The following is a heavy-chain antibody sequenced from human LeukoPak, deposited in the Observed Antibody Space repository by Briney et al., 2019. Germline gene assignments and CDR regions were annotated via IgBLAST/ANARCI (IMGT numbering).Heavy chain of an antibody. CDR3: ARAYSSSWYWNWFDP. D-gene: IGHD6-13*01. CDR1: GYSISSGYY. V-gene: IGHV4-38-2*02. J-gene: IGHJ5*02. CDR2: IYNSGST. Sequence: SETLSLTCTVSGYSISSGYYWGWNRQAPGKGLEWIGSIYNSGSTYYNPSLKSRVTISVDMSKNQFSLKMSSVTAADTAVYYCARAYSSSWYWNWFDPWGQGTLVTVSS.